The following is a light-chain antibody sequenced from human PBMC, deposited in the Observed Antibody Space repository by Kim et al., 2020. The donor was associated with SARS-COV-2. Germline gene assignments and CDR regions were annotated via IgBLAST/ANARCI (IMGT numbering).Light chain of an antibody. V-gene: IGKV3-20*01. CDR1: QNIAGNY. Sequence: LVPGETATLSCRASQNIAGNYYAKYQQKPGRSPSLLILDASTRASGISDRFSGSGSGTDFTLTISRLEPEDFGVYYCQQYGDSPCTFGQGTKLEI. J-gene: IGKJ2*02. CDR3: QQYGDSPCT. CDR2: DAS.